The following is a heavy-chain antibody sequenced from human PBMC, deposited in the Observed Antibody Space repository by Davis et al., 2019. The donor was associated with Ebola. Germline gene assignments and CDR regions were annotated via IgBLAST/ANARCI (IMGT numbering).Heavy chain of an antibody. Sequence: GGSLRLSCAASGFTFSDYYMSWIRQAPGKGLEWVSYISSSGSTIYYADSVKGRFTISRDNAKNSLYLQMNSLKTEDTAVYYCAGSLAGSDYYGMDVWGKGTTVTVSS. V-gene: IGHV3-11*01. CDR3: AGSLAGSDYYGMDV. D-gene: IGHD3-10*01. CDR2: ISSSGSTI. J-gene: IGHJ6*04. CDR1: GFTFSDYY.